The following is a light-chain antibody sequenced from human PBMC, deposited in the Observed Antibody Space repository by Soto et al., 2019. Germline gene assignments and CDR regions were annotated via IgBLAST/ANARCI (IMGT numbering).Light chain of an antibody. J-gene: IGLJ1*01. CDR2: DVS. CDR3: SSYTPGITLYV. Sequence: QSVLTQPASVSGSPGQSITLSFTGTSSDVGGYNYVSWYQLHPGRAPKLIIYDVSHRPSGISNRFSGSKSGNTASLTIYGLQPEDEADYFCSSYTPGITLYVLGPGTKLTVL. CDR1: SSDVGGYNY. V-gene: IGLV2-14*01.